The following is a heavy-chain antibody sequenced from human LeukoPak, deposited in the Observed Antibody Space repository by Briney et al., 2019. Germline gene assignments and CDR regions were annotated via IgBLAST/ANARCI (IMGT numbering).Heavy chain of an antibody. CDR1: GFTGSNKY. Sequence: GGSLRLSCAASGFTGSNKYMNWARQAPGKGLEWVSVIYSGGNTYYADSVKGRFTISRDNSKNTLYLQMNSLRAEDTAVYYCARGGAANWGSLPDYWGQGTPVTVSS. J-gene: IGHJ4*02. V-gene: IGHV3-53*01. CDR3: ARGGAANWGSLPDY. CDR2: IYSGGNT. D-gene: IGHD7-27*01.